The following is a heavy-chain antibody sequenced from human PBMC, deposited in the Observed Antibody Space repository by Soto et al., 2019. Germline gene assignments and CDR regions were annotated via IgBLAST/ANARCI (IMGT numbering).Heavy chain of an antibody. CDR3: ARAISVYDYAFDM. CDR1: GFTFSDHN. D-gene: IGHD5-12*01. V-gene: IGHV3-11*01. J-gene: IGHJ3*02. Sequence: GGSLRLSCVGSGFTFSDHNMSWVLQAPGKGLEGVSFIGGSGGTTYYGDSVKGLFTISRDNAKNSLYLQMNSLRAEDTAVYYCARAISVYDYAFDMWGQGTMVTVSS. CDR2: IGGSGGTT.